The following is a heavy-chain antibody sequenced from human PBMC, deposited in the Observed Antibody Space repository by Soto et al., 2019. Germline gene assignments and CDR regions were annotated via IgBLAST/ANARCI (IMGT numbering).Heavy chain of an antibody. CDR1: GGSISSYY. V-gene: IGHV4-59*08. D-gene: IGHD4-17*01. CDR2: IYYSGST. CDR3: ARHNEDYGDPRYYFDY. Sequence: PSETLSLTCTVSGGSISSYYWSWIRQPPGKGLEWIGYIYYSGSTNYNPSLKSRVTISVDTSKNQFSLKLSSVTAADTAVYYCARHNEDYGDPRYYFDYWGQGTLVTVSS. J-gene: IGHJ4*02.